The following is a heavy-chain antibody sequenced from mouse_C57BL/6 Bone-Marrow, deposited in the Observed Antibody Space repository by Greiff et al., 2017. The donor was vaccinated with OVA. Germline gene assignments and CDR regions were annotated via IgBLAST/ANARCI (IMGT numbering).Heavy chain of an antibody. Sequence: EVQLQQSGAELVRPGASVKLSCTASGFNIKDDYMHWVKQRPEQGLEWIGWIDPENGDTEYASKFQGKATITADTSSNTAYLQLSSLTSEATAVYYVTIDGSSFWYVDVWGTGTTVTVSS. CDR2: IDPENGDT. CDR3: TIDGSSFWYVDV. J-gene: IGHJ1*03. V-gene: IGHV14-4*01. D-gene: IGHD1-1*01. CDR1: GFNIKDDY.